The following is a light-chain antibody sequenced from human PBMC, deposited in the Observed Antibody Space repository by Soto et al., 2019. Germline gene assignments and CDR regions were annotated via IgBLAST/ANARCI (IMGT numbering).Light chain of an antibody. CDR2: EVS. CDR1: SSDVGGYNY. Sequence: QSVLTQPPSASGSPGQSVTISCTGTSSDVGGYNYVSWYQQHPGKAPKLMIYEVSKRPSGVPDRFSGSKSGNTASLTVSGLQAEDEADYYCSSYAGSNNVEGYVFGTGTKVTVL. CDR3: SSYAGSNNVEGYV. J-gene: IGLJ1*01. V-gene: IGLV2-8*01.